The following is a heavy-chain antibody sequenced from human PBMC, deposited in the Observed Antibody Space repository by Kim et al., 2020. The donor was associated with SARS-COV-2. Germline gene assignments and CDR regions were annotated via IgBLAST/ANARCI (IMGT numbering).Heavy chain of an antibody. CDR2: T. CDR3: ARRLGGWFDY. V-gene: IGHV4-59*08. Sequence: TNYNTSLESRFTVSVDTSKNQFSLKLSSVTAADTAVYYCARRLGGWFDYWGQGTLVTVSS. J-gene: IGHJ4*02. D-gene: IGHD6-19*01.